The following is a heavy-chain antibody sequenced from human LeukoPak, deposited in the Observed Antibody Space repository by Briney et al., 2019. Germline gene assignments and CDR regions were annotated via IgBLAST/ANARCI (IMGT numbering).Heavy chain of an antibody. CDR2: ISATSSYI. CDR3: ARAHVPITIFGVVHYNDY. D-gene: IGHD3-3*01. J-gene: IGHJ4*02. CDR1: GFTLSTYT. Sequence: SGGSLRLSCAASGFTLSTYTMTWVRQAPGKGLEWVSSISATSSYIYYADSVKGRFTISRDNAKNSLFLQLNSLRAEDTAVYYCARAHVPITIFGVVHYNDYSGQGTLVTVSS. V-gene: IGHV3-21*06.